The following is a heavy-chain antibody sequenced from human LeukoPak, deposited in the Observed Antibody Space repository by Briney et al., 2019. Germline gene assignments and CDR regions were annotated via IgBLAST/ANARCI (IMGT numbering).Heavy chain of an antibody. CDR1: GFTFEDYA. D-gene: IGHD3-16*02. CDR3: AKALSSSFYYFDL. Sequence: GGSLRLSCAASGFTFEDYAMHWVRQAPGKGLEWVSAISGTGASTYYADSVKGRFTISRDNSRNTLYLQMNSLRAEDTAVYYCAKALSSSFYYFDLGGRGTLVTVSS. CDR2: ISGTGAST. V-gene: IGHV3-23*01. J-gene: IGHJ2*01.